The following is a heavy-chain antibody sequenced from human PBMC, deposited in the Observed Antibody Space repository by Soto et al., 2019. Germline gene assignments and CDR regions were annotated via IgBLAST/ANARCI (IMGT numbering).Heavy chain of an antibody. CDR1: GYTFTSYG. CDR2: INPSGGST. D-gene: IGHD2-21*01. CDR3: ARDRLYSVLPHYYYYGMDV. V-gene: IGHV1-46*03. J-gene: IGHJ6*02. Sequence: ASVKVSCKASGYTFTSYGISWVRQAPGQGLEWMGIINPSGGSTSYAQKFQGRVTMTRDTSTSTVYMELSSLRSEDTAVYYCARDRLYSVLPHYYYYGMDVWGQGTTVTVSS.